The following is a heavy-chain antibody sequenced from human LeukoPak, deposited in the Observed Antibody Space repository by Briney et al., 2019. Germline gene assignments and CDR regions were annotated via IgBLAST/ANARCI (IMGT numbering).Heavy chain of an antibody. CDR2: INTNTGNP. CDR1: GYTFTSYA. D-gene: IGHD6-19*01. CDR3: ARGVAGPYYYYYYMDV. V-gene: IGHV7-4-1*02. Sequence: ASVKVSCKASGYTFTSYAMNWVRQAPGQGLEWMGWINTNTGNPTYAQGFTGRFVFSLDTSVSTAYLQISSLKAEDTAVYYCARGVAGPYYYYYYMDVWGKGTTVTVSS. J-gene: IGHJ6*03.